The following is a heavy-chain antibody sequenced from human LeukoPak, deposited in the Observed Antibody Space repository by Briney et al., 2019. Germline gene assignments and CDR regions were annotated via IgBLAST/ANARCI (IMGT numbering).Heavy chain of an antibody. CDR2: IYYSGST. CDR3: ARGAPRGERLGWFDP. Sequence: AETLSLTCTVSGGSISSSTYYWGWIRQPPGKGLEWLGSIYYSGSTYYNPSLKSRVTISVDTSKNQFSLKLSSVTAADTAVYYCARGAPRGERLGWFDPWGQGTLVTVSS. CDR1: GGSISSSTYY. V-gene: IGHV4-39*01. J-gene: IGHJ5*02. D-gene: IGHD1-26*01.